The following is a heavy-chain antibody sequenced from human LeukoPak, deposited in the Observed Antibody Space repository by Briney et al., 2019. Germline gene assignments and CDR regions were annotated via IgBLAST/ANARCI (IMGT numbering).Heavy chain of an antibody. CDR3: ARIREESYYYMDV. CDR2: IYPGDSDT. D-gene: IGHD3-10*01. V-gene: IGHV5-51*01. Sequence: GESLKISCKGSGYSFTSYWIGWVRQIPGKGLEWMGIIYPGDSDTRYSPSFQGQVTISADKSISTAYLQWSSLKASDTAMYYCARIREESYYYMDVWGKGTTVTVSS. J-gene: IGHJ6*03. CDR1: GYSFTSYW.